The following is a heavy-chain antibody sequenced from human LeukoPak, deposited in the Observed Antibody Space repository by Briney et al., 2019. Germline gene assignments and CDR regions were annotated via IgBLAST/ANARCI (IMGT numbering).Heavy chain of an antibody. CDR1: GYTLINYY. CDR3: ARQRDSNWFDP. Sequence: ASVKVSCKASGYTLINYYMHWVRQAPGQGLEWMGIINPSAGSTTYAQNFQGRVTMTRDTSTNTVYMELNSLRSDDTAVYYCARQRDSNWFDPWGQGTLVTVSS. J-gene: IGHJ5*02. V-gene: IGHV1-46*01. D-gene: IGHD4-11*01. CDR2: INPSAGST.